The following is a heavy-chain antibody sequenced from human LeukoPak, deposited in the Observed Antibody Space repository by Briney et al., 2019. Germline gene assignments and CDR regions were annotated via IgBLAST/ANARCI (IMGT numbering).Heavy chain of an antibody. CDR2: IYDSGST. D-gene: IGHD3-22*01. CDR3: ARGRGYGDYYFDY. CDR1: GGSIRSSYYY. V-gene: IGHV4-39*01. Sequence: SETLSLTCTVSGGSIRSSYYYWGWIRQPPGKGLEWIGSIYDSGSTYYNPSLKSRVTISVDTSKNQFSLKLNSVTAADTAVYYCARGRGYGDYYFDYWGQGTLVTVSS. J-gene: IGHJ4*02.